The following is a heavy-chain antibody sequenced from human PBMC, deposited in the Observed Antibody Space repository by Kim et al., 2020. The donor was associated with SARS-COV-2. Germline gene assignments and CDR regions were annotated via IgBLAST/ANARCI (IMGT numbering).Heavy chain of an antibody. CDR2: ISENGGVT. CDR1: GFPFSSYG. J-gene: IGHJ4*02. V-gene: IGHV3-23*01. Sequence: GGSLRLSCAASGFPFSSYGMSWVRQAPGKGLEWVSAISENGGVTASADSVEGRFTISRDNVKNTLFLQMNSLRAEDTAVYYCARGVGSGYFNFDYCGQGTLVTVSS. D-gene: IGHD3-22*01. CDR3: ARGVGSGYFNFDY.